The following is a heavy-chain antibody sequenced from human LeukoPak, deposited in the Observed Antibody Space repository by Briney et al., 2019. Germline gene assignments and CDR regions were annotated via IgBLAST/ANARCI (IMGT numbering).Heavy chain of an antibody. CDR1: GFTFSSYA. V-gene: IGHV3-23*01. D-gene: IGHD3-22*01. J-gene: IGHJ4*02. Sequence: GGSLRLSCAASGFTFSSYAMSWVRQAPGKGLEWVSGISGSGGSTYYADSVKGRFTISRDNSKNTLYLQMTSLRAEDTAVYYCAKDQVWIVVGSFDYWGQGTLVTVSS. CDR2: ISGSGGST. CDR3: AKDQVWIVVGSFDY.